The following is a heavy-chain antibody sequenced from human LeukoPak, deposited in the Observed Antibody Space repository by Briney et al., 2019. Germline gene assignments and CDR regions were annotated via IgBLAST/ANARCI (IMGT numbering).Heavy chain of an antibody. CDR2: ISGSGGST. V-gene: IGHV3-23*01. D-gene: IGHD3-10*01. CDR3: AKGTYGSGTYGAHDY. Sequence: HPGGSLRLSCAASGFTFSSYGMSWVRQAPGKGLEWVSAISGSGGSTYYADSVKGRFTISRDNSKNTLYLQMNSVRVEDTAVYYCAKGTYGSGTYGAHDYWGQGTLVTVSS. CDR1: GFTFSSYG. J-gene: IGHJ4*02.